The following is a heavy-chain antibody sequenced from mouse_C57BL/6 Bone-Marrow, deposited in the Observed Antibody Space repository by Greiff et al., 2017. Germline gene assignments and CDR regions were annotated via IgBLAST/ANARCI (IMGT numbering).Heavy chain of an antibody. J-gene: IGHJ2*01. CDR3: AREGTKFDY. Sequence: VQLQESGAELVRPGTSVKVSCKASGYAFTNYLIEWVKQRPGQGLEWIGVINPGSGGTNYNEKFKGKATLTADKSSSTAYMQLSRLTSEDSAVYFCAREGTKFDYWGQGTTLTGSS. D-gene: IGHD1-3*01. CDR2: INPGSGGT. V-gene: IGHV1-54*01. CDR1: GYAFTNYL.